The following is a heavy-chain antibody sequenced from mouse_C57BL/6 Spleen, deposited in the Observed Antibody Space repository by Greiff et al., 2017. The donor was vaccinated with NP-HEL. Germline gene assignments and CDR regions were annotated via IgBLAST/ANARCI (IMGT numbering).Heavy chain of an antibody. D-gene: IGHD1-1*01. J-gene: IGHJ2*01. CDR2: IYPGSGNT. V-gene: IGHV1-66*01. Sequence: VQLQQSGPELVKPGASVKISCKASGYSFTSYYIHWVKQRPGQGLEWIGWIYPGSGNTKYNEKFKGKATLTADTSSSTAYMQLSSLTSEDSAVYYCALITTVSYYFDYWGQGTTLTVSS. CDR1: GYSFTSYY. CDR3: ALITTVSYYFDY.